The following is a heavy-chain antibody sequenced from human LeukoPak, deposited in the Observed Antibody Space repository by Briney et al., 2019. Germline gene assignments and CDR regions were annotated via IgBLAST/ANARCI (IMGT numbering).Heavy chain of an antibody. J-gene: IGHJ6*02. CDR2: ISSSGSTI. CDR3: ARDKDHPQDSSSWHVGTYYYGMDV. CDR1: GFTFSDYY. Sequence: GGSLRLSCAASGFTFSDYYMSWIRQAPGKGLEWVSYISSSGSTIYYADSVKGRFTISRDNAKNSLYLQMNSLRAEDTAVYYCARDKDHPQDSSSWHVGTYYYGMDVWGQGTTVTVSS. V-gene: IGHV3-11*01. D-gene: IGHD6-13*01.